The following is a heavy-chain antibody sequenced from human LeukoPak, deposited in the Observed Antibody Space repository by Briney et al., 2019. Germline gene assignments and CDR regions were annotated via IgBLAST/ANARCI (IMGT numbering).Heavy chain of an antibody. D-gene: IGHD4-17*01. J-gene: IGHJ4*02. CDR3: ARAGDYGDYSGHQKY. CDR1: GFTFSSYS. CDR2: ISSSSSYI. Sequence: GGSLRLSCAASGFTFSSYSMNWVRQAPGKGLEWVSSISSSSSYIYYADSVKGRFTISRDNAKNSLYLQTNSLRAEDTAVYYCARAGDYGDYSGHQKYWGQGTLVTVSS. V-gene: IGHV3-21*01.